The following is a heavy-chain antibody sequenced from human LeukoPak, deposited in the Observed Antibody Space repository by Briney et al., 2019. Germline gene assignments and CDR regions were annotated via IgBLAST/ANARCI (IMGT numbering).Heavy chain of an antibody. V-gene: IGHV3-33*01. J-gene: IGHJ4*02. Sequence: GGSLRLSCAASGFTFSSYGMHWVRQAPGKGLEWVAVIWYDGSNKYYADSVKGRFTISRDNSKNTLYLQMNSLRAEDTAVYYCATTRTTDDFDYWGQGTLVTVSS. CDR2: IWYDGSNK. D-gene: IGHD4-11*01. CDR3: ATTRTTDDFDY. CDR1: GFTFSSYG.